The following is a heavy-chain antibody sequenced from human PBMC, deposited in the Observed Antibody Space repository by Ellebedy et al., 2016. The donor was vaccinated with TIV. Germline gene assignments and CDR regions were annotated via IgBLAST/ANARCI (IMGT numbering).Heavy chain of an antibody. CDR1: GFTFSRNW. V-gene: IGHV3-7*05. CDR3: AKRQNYGDYEFFDY. CDR2: INQDGSAK. D-gene: IGHD4-17*01. J-gene: IGHJ4*02. Sequence: GESLKISCAASGFTFSRNWMSWVRQAPGKGLEWVANINQDGSAKYYVDSVKGRFTISRDNAKNSLYLQMNSLRAEDTAVYYCAKRQNYGDYEFFDYWGQGTLVTVSS.